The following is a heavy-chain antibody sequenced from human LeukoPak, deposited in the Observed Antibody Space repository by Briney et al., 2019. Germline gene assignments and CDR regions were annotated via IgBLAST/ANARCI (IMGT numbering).Heavy chain of an antibody. J-gene: IGHJ4*02. CDR1: GYTFNSYG. Sequence: ASVKVSCKASGYTFNSYGISWVRQAPGQGLEWMGWISAYSGSTNYAQKLQGRVTMTKDTSTSTAYMELRSLRSDDTAVYYCARDRGDDTVSYFDYWGQGTLVTVSS. CDR2: ISAYSGST. V-gene: IGHV1-18*01. D-gene: IGHD3-10*01. CDR3: ARDRGDDTVSYFDY.